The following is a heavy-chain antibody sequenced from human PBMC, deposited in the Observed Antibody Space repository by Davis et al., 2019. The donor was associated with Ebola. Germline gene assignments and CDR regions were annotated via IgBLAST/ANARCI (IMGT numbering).Heavy chain of an antibody. J-gene: IGHJ6*04. CDR1: GYTFTGYY. Sequence: AASVKVSCKASGYTFTGYYMHWVRQAPGQGLEWMGRVNPYSGGTNYAQKFQARVTMTRDTSISTAYMELSRLRSDDTAVYYCARVRYCGGDCSKNYYYGMDVWGKGTTVTVSS. V-gene: IGHV1-2*06. CDR3: ARVRYCGGDCSKNYYYGMDV. CDR2: VNPYSGGT. D-gene: IGHD2-21*02.